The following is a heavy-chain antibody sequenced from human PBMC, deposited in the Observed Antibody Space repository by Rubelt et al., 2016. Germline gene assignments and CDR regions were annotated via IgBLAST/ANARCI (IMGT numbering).Heavy chain of an antibody. D-gene: IGHD2-15*01. CDR1: GGSISSSSYY. V-gene: IGHV3-23*01. CDR3: AKGTVRTATPSEFDY. Sequence: LQLQESGPGLVKPSETLSLTCTVSGGSISSSSYYWGWIRQPPGKGLEWVSAISGSGGSTYYADSVKGRFSISRDNSKNTLYLQMNSLRAEDTAVYYCAKGTVRTATPSEFDYWGQGTLVTVSS. CDR2: ISGSGGST. J-gene: IGHJ4*02.